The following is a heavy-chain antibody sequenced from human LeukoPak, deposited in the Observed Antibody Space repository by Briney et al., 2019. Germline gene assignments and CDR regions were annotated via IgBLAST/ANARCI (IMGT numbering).Heavy chain of an antibody. J-gene: IGHJ4*02. V-gene: IGHV7-4-1*02. CDR3: ASDAQWIQLYQ. CDR2: INTNTGNP. Sequence: ASVKVSCKASGYTFTTYAMNWVRQAPGQGLEWMGWINTNTGNPTYAQGFTGQFVFSLDTSVSTAYLQISSLKAEDTAVYYCASDAQWIQLYQWGQGTLVTVSS. CDR1: GYTFTTYA. D-gene: IGHD5-18*01.